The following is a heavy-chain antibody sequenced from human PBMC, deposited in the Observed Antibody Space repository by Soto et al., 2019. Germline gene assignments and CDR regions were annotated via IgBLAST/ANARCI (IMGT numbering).Heavy chain of an antibody. CDR3: AGGVGGGSYYDFWSGYYPFDY. D-gene: IGHD3-3*01. J-gene: IGHJ4*01. V-gene: IGHV4-59*01. CDR1: GGSISSYY. CDR2: IYYSGST. Sequence: PSETLSLTCTVSGGSISSYYWSWIRQPPGKGLKRIGYIYYSGSTNYNPSLTSRVTISVDTSKNQFSLKLSSVTAADTTVYYCAGGVGGGSYYDFWSGYYPFDYWGQGTPVNVSS.